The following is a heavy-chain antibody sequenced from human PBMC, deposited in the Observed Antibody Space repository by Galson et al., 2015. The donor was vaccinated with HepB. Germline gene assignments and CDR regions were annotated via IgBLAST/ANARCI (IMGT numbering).Heavy chain of an antibody. CDR3: ARIQLNGIAAAGLDY. J-gene: IGHJ4*02. D-gene: IGHD6-13*01. Sequence: PALVKPTQTLTLTCTFSGFSLSTSGMCVSWIRQPPGKALEWLARIDWDDDKYYSSSLKTRLTISKDTSKNQVVLTMTNMDPVDTATYYCARIQLNGIAAAGLDYWGQGTLVTVSS. CDR2: IDWDDDK. CDR1: GFSLSTSGMC. V-gene: IGHV2-70*11.